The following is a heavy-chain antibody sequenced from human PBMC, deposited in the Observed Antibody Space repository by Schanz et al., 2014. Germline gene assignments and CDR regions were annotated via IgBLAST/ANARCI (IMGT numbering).Heavy chain of an antibody. Sequence: GQLLESGGGLVQPGGSLRLSCAASGFTFSSYAMHWVRQAPGKGLEWVAVIWNNGVTKYYADSVKGRFTMSRDNSKNTLYLQMNSLKTEDTAMYYCARRASCSRIGCPFDSWGQGTLVTVSS. J-gene: IGHJ4*02. CDR3: ARRASCSRIGCPFDS. V-gene: IGHV3-33*08. CDR2: IWNNGVTK. CDR1: GFTFSSYA. D-gene: IGHD2-2*01.